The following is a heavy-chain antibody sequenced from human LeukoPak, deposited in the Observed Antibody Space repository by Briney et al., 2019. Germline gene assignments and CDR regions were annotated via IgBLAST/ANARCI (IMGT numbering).Heavy chain of an antibody. CDR2: IWYDGSNK. J-gene: IGHJ4*02. V-gene: IGHV3-33*01. D-gene: IGHD6-6*01. CDR3: ARDPPYSGSHASATYIDY. CDR1: GFTFSSYG. Sequence: GGSLRLSCAASGFTFSSYGMHWVRQAPGKGLEWVAVIWYDGSNKYYADSVKGRFTISRDNSKNTLYLQMNSLRAEDTAVYYCARDPPYSGSHASATYIDYWGQGTLVTVSS.